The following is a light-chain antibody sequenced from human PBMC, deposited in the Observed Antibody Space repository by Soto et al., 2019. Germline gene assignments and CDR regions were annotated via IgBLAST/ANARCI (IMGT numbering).Light chain of an antibody. CDR3: YSFAGFNTQ. V-gene: IGLV2-14*01. CDR2: EVT. J-gene: IGLJ2*01. CDR1: SRDVGGYNS. Sequence: QSALTQPASVSGSPGQSITISCAGTSRDVGGYNSVSWYQQHPGKAPKLLIYEVTNRPSGVSNRFSGSKSGNTASLTISGLQTEDEADYYCYSFAGFNTQFGGGTKLTVL.